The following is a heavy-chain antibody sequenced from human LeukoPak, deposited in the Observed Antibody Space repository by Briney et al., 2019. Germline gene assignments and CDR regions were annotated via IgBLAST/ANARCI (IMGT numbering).Heavy chain of an antibody. Sequence: CGPSLVHPTRTLTLTCYFSGFSLTTPTAAVGWIRQPPGRALEWVSLIFWDDDKRYNPSRKRRLTITKDTSKNQVVLSMTNMDPVDTGTYYCAHYHLTYFDYWGQGALVTVSS. J-gene: IGHJ4*02. V-gene: IGHV2-5*02. D-gene: IGHD4/OR15-4a*01. CDR2: IFWDDDK. CDR3: AHYHLTYFDY. CDR1: GFSLTTPTAA.